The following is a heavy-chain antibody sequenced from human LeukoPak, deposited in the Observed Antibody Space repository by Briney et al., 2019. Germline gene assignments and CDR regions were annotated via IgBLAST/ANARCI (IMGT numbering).Heavy chain of an antibody. J-gene: IGHJ4*02. CDR3: ARDPSRYYYDSSGYCLDY. CDR2: IWYDGSNK. D-gene: IGHD3-22*01. Sequence: GRSLRLSCAASGFTFSSYGMHWVRQAPGKGLEWVAVIWYDGSNKYYADSVKGRFTISRDNSKNTLYLQMNSLRAEDTAVYYCARDPSRYYYDSSGYCLDYWAREPWSPSPQ. CDR1: GFTFSSYG. V-gene: IGHV3-33*01.